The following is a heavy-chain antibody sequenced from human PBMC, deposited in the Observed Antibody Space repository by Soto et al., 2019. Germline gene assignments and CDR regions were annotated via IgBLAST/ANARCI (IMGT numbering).Heavy chain of an antibody. D-gene: IGHD3-10*01. Sequence: PSETLSLTCTVSGGSIGSYYGSWIRQPPGKGLEWIGYIYYSGSTNYNPSLKSRVTISVDTSKNQFSLKLSSVTAADTAVYYCARVWGGAFDIWGQGTMVTVSS. CDR3: ARVWGGAFDI. CDR1: GGSIGSYY. J-gene: IGHJ3*02. V-gene: IGHV4-59*01. CDR2: IYYSGST.